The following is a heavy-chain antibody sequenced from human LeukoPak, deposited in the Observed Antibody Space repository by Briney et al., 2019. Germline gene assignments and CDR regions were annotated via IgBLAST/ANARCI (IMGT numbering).Heavy chain of an antibody. J-gene: IGHJ4*02. D-gene: IGHD3-22*01. Sequence: ASVKVSCKASGYTFTGYYMHWVRQAPGQGLEWMGWINPNSGGTNYAQKFQGRVTMTRDTSISTAYMELSRLRSDDTAVYYCARAPGYYDSSGYYSYWGQGTLVTVSS. CDR3: ARAPGYYDSSGYYSY. V-gene: IGHV1-2*02. CDR1: GYTFTGYY. CDR2: INPNSGGT.